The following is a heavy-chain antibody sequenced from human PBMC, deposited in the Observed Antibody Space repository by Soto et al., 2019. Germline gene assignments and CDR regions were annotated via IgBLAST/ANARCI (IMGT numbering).Heavy chain of an antibody. Sequence: QVQLVESGGGVVQPGRSLRLSCAASGFTFSSYGMHWVRQAPGKWLEWVAVIWYDGSNKYYADSVKGRFTISRDNSKTTLYLQMNSLRAEDTAVYYCARGRGYSGYDLFWFDPWGQGTLVTVSS. D-gene: IGHD5-12*01. CDR2: IWYDGSNK. J-gene: IGHJ5*02. V-gene: IGHV3-33*01. CDR1: GFTFSSYG. CDR3: ARGRGYSGYDLFWFDP.